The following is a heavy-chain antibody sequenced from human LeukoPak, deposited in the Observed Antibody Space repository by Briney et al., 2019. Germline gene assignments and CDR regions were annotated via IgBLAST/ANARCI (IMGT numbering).Heavy chain of an antibody. D-gene: IGHD4-17*01. CDR2: IYGDGST. CDR3: ARTTVTPGSFDAFDI. Sequence: GGSLRLSCAASGFTVDSNYMSWVRQVSGKGLEWLSIIYGDGSTYYADSFKGRFTISRDNSKNTLYLQMNSLRAEDAAVYYCARTTVTPGSFDAFDIWGQGTMVTVSS. V-gene: IGHV3-53*01. J-gene: IGHJ3*02. CDR1: GFTVDSNY.